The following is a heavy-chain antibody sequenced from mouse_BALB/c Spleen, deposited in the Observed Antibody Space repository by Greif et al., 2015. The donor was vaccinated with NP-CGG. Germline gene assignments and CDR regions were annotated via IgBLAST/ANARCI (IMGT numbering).Heavy chain of an antibody. D-gene: IGHD2-4*01. CDR3: ARNGIYYDFSDY. J-gene: IGHJ2*01. V-gene: IGHV2-2*02. Sequence: VQLQQSGPGLVQPSQSLSITCTVSGFSLTSYGVHWVRQSPGKGLEWLGVIWRGGSTDYNAAFISRLSISKDNSKSQVFFKMNSLQANDTAIYYCARNGIYYDFSDYWGQGTTLTVSS. CDR1: GFSLTSYG. CDR2: IWRGGST.